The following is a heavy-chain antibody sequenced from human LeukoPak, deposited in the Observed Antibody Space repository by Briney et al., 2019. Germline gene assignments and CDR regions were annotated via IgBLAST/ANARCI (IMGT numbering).Heavy chain of an antibody. CDR2: ISYDGSNK. J-gene: IGHJ4*02. V-gene: IGHV3-30*18. CDR3: AKGRGGDYSYGSYYFEY. Sequence: GGSLRLSCAASGFTFSSYGMHWVRQAPGKGLEWVAVISYDGSNKYYADSVKGRFTISRDNSKNTLYLQMNSLRAEDTAVYYCAKGRGGDYSYGSYYFEYWGQGTLVTVSS. CDR1: GFTFSSYG. D-gene: IGHD5-18*01.